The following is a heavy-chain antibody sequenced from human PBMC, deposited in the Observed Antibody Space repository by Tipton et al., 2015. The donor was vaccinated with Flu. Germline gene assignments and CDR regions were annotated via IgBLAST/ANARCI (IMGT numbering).Heavy chain of an antibody. V-gene: IGHV4-59*08. D-gene: IGHD3-10*01. CDR3: ARSKRAAGIDY. J-gene: IGHJ4*02. CDR1: GGSISSYY. CDR2: IYYSGST. Sequence: GLVKPSETLSLTCTVSGGSISSYYWSWIRQPPGKGLEWIGYIYYSGSTNYNPSLKSRVTISVDTSKNQFSLKLSSVTAADTAVYYCARSKRAAGIDYWGQGTLVTVSS.